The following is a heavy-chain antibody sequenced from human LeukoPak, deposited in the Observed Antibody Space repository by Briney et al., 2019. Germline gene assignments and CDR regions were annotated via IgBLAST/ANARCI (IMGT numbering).Heavy chain of an antibody. V-gene: IGHV3-23*01. CDR2: ISGSGGST. D-gene: IGHD3-9*01. J-gene: IGHJ4*02. CDR1: GFTFSSYA. CDR3: AKAPHYDILTGYYTGYFDY. Sequence: GGSQRLSCAASGFTFSSYAMSWVCQAPGKGLEWVSAISGSGGSTYYADSVKGRFTISRDNSKNTLYLQMNSLRAEDTAVYYCAKAPHYDILTGYYTGYFDYWGQGTLVTVSS.